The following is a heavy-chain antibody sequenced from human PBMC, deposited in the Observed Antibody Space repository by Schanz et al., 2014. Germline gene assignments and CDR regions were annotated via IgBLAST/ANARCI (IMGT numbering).Heavy chain of an antibody. V-gene: IGHV3-23*01. CDR3: AKAADWPVTRFDP. J-gene: IGHJ5*02. CDR2: LSEGGGGT. CDR1: GFTLSNYA. Sequence: VHLLESGGGLVEPGGSLRLSCAASGFTLSNYAMSWVRQAPGKGLEWVSALSEGGGGTHYADSVRGRFTISSDSSKNTLYLQMSSLRADDTAVYYCAKAADWPVTRFDPWGQGPLVAVSS. D-gene: IGHD3-9*01.